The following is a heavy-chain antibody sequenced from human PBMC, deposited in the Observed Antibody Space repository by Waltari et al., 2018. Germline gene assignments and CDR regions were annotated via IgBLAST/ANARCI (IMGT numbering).Heavy chain of an antibody. D-gene: IGHD1-26*01. CDR3: ARDLEWELYYFDY. Sequence: QLQLQESGPGLVKPSETLSLTCTVSGGSISSSSYYWGWIRQPPGKGLEWIGSIYYSGSTYYNPSLKSRVTISVDTSKNQFSLKLSSVTAADTAVYYCARDLEWELYYFDYWGQGTLVIVSS. CDR1: GGSISSSSYY. J-gene: IGHJ4*02. V-gene: IGHV4-39*07. CDR2: IYYSGST.